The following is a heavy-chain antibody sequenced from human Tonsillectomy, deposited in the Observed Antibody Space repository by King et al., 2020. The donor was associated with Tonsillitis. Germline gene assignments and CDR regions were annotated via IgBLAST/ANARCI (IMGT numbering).Heavy chain of an antibody. CDR2: IYYSGGT. J-gene: IGHJ4*02. CDR1: GGSISSYY. D-gene: IGHD3-22*01. Sequence: VQLQESGPGLVKPSETLSLTCTVSGGSISSYYWSWIRQPPGKGLEWIGYIYYSGGTNYNPSLKSRVTISVDTSKNQFSLKLSSVTAADTAVYYCARGPNFYYDWSQGTLVTVSS. CDR3: ARGPNFYYD. V-gene: IGHV4-59*01.